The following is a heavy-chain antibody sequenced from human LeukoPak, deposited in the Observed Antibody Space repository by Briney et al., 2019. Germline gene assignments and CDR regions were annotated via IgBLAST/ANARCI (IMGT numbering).Heavy chain of an antibody. CDR2: INSDGSST. J-gene: IGHJ4*02. CDR1: GFTFNTYY. D-gene: IGHD3-22*01. V-gene: IGHV3-74*01. Sequence: PGGSLRLSCAVSGFTFNTYYMHWVRQAPGRGLVWVSRINSDGSSTLYADSVKGRFTISRDNAKNTLYLQMNSLRAEDTAVYYCARDRDPYYYDSSGPLFDYWGQGTLVTVSS. CDR3: ARDRDPYYYDSSGPLFDY.